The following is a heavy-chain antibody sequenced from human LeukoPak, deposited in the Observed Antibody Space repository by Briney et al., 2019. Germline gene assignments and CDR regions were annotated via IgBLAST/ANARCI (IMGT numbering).Heavy chain of an antibody. CDR2: ISGSGTTI. D-gene: IGHD2-15*01. J-gene: IGHJ4*02. V-gene: IGHV3-11*04. CDR3: ATYIVGPTIDY. CDR1: GFTVSSNY. Sequence: PGGSLRLSCAASGFTVSSNYMSWVRQAPGKGLEWISYISGSGTTIYYADSVKGRFTISRDNAKNSVYLQMNSLRAGDTAVYYCATYIVGPTIDYWGQGTLVTVSS.